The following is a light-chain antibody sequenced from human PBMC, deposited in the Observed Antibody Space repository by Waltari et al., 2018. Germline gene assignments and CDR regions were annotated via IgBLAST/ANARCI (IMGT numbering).Light chain of an antibody. Sequence: EIVLTQSPATLSLSPGERATLSCRASQSVTSISLNWYQQKLGQAPRLLIYGTSSRATGIPDRFSGSGSGTDFTLTISRLEPEDFAVYYCQQYDGEVVTFGGGTKVEI. CDR2: GTS. CDR3: QQYDGEVVT. J-gene: IGKJ4*01. CDR1: QSVTSIS. V-gene: IGKV3-20*01.